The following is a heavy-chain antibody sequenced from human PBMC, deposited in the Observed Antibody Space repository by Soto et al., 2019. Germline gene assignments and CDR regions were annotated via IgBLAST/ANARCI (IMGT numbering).Heavy chain of an antibody. Sequence: QVQLVESGGGVVQPGRSLRLSCAASGFTFISYGMHWVRQAPGKGLEWVAVISYDGSNKYYADSVKGRFTISRDNSKNTPYLQMNSLRAEDTAVYYCAKDRAVAVAGNLPRYYYYGMDVWGQGTTVTVSS. V-gene: IGHV3-30*18. CDR2: ISYDGSNK. CDR1: GFTFISYG. D-gene: IGHD6-19*01. J-gene: IGHJ6*02. CDR3: AKDRAVAVAGNLPRYYYYGMDV.